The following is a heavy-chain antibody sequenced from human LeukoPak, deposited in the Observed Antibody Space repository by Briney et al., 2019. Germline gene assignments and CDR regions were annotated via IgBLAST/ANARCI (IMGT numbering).Heavy chain of an antibody. J-gene: IGHJ4*02. CDR1: GYTFTSYY. Sequence: ASVKVSCKASGYTFTSYYMHWVRQAPGQGLEWMGIINPSGGSTSYAQKFQGRVTMTRDTSTSTVYMELSSLRSEDTAVYYCARVGAPIVVVTATSKNPPDYWGQGTLVTVSS. D-gene: IGHD2-21*02. CDR3: ARVGAPIVVVTATSKNPPDY. V-gene: IGHV1-46*01. CDR2: INPSGGST.